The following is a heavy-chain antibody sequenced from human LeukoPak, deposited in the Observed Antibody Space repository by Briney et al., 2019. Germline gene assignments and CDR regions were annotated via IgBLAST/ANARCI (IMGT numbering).Heavy chain of an antibody. CDR3: ARCKGIPFSGSYDY. CDR1: GGTFSSYA. CDR2: IIPIFGTA. D-gene: IGHD1-26*01. Sequence: SVTVSCKASGGTFSSYAISWVRQAPGQGLEWMGGIIPIFGTANYAQKFQGRVTITADESTSTAYMELSSLRSEDTAVYYCARCKGIPFSGSYDYWGQGTLVTVSS. V-gene: IGHV1-69*13. J-gene: IGHJ4*02.